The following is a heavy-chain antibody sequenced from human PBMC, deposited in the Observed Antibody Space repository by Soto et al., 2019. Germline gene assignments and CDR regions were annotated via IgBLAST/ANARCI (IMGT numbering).Heavy chain of an antibody. CDR1: GGTFSSYA. Sequence: SVKVSCKASGGTFSSYAISWVRQAPGQGLEWMGGTIPIFGTANYAQKFQGRVTITADESTSTAYMELSSLRSEDTAVYYCARAREGYSTLHYYYGMDVWGQGTTVTVS. V-gene: IGHV1-69*13. D-gene: IGHD6-13*01. CDR3: ARAREGYSTLHYYYGMDV. J-gene: IGHJ6*02. CDR2: TIPIFGTA.